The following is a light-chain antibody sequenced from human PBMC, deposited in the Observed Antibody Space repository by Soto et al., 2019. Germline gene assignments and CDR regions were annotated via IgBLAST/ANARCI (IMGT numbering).Light chain of an antibody. CDR1: QDISIY. CDR3: QRYNTVPVT. J-gene: IGKJ3*01. Sequence: DIQMTQSPSSLSASVGDRDTITCRASQDISIYLAWYQQKPGKVPKLLIYAASTLQSGVPSRFSGSGSGTDFTLTISSLQAEDVATYYCQRYNTVPVTFGPGTKVDIK. CDR2: AAS. V-gene: IGKV1-27*01.